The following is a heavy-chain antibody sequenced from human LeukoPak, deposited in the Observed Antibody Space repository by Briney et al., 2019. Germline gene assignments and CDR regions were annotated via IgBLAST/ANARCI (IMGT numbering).Heavy chain of an antibody. CDR2: ISYTGTYI. V-gene: IGHV3-21*04. CDR3: VRDRGTYRPIDY. Sequence: YPGGSLRLSCAASGSTSSSYSMNWVRQAPGKGLEWVSSISYTGTYIYYADSVKGRFTISRDNAQNSLYLQMNSLRAEDTAIYYCVRDRGTYRPIDYWGQGTLVTVSS. J-gene: IGHJ4*02. D-gene: IGHD1-26*01. CDR1: GSTSSSYS.